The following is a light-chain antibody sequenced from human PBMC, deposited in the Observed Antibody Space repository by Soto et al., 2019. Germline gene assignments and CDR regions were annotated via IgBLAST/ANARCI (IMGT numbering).Light chain of an antibody. CDR2: DVS. CDR1: SSDVGGYNY. Sequence: QSVLTQPASVSGSPGQSITISCPGTSSDVGGYNYVSWYQQHPGKVPKLMIHDVSNRPSGVSNRFSGSKSGNTASLTISGLQAEDEADYYCSSYTSSSSYVFGTGTNVTVL. J-gene: IGLJ1*01. CDR3: SSYTSSSSYV. V-gene: IGLV2-14*01.